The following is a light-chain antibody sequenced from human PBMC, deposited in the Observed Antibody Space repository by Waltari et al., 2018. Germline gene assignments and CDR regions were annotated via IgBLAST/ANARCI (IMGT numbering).Light chain of an antibody. Sequence: EIVMTQSPATLSVSPGETATLSSRASQGVSSNVAWYQKKPGQAPRLLIYDASTRATSIPAKFRGSGSGTEFTLTISSLQSEDFAVYYCQQYNRWPPITFGHGTRLEIK. V-gene: IGKV3-15*01. CDR2: DAS. CDR1: QGVSSN. J-gene: IGKJ5*01. CDR3: QQYNRWPPIT.